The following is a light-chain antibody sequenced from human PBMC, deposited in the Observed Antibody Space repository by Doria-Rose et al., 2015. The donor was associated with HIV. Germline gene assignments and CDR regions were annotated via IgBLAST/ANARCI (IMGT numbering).Light chain of an antibody. Sequence: DIRLTQSPSSLSASIGDRFTITCRASQTVSTYLNWFQQEPGKAPKLLIYAASRLQSGAPSRFSGSGSGTDFTLTISGLQPGDFATYYCQQTYSSPPWTFGQGTKVEMK. CDR3: QQTYSSPPWT. V-gene: IGKV1-39*01. J-gene: IGKJ1*01. CDR1: QTVSTY. CDR2: AAS.